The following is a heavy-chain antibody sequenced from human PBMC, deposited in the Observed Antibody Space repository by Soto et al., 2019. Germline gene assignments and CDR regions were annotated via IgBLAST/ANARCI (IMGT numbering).Heavy chain of an antibody. V-gene: IGHV4-31*03. CDR3: ARRIAARPHYYYGMDV. J-gene: IGHJ6*02. Sequence: SETLSLTCTVSGGSISSGGYYWSWIRQQPGKGLEWIGYIYYSGSTYYNPSLKSRVTISVDTSKNQFSLKLSSVTAADTAVYYCARRIAARPHYYYGMDVWGQGTTVTAP. CDR2: IYYSGST. CDR1: GGSISSGGYY. D-gene: IGHD6-6*01.